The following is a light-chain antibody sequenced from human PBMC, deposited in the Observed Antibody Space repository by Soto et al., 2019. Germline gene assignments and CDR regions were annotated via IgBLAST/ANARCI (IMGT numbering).Light chain of an antibody. CDR2: DAS. J-gene: IGKJ4*01. CDR3: QQRSNLPLT. CDR1: QSVSSY. Sequence: ETVLTQSPASLSLSPGERATLSCRASQSVSSYLAWYQKKPGQAPRLLIYDASNRATGIPARFSGSGSGTDFTLTICSLEPADFAVYYCQQRSNLPLTFGGGTKVDIK. V-gene: IGKV3-11*01.